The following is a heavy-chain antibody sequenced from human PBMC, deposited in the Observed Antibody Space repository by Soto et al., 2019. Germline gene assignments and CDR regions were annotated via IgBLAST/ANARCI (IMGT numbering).Heavy chain of an antibody. Sequence: GGSLRLSCAASGFTFSSYAMSWVRQAPGKGLEWVSAISGSGGSTYYADSVKGRFTISRDNSKNTLYLQMNSLRAEDTAVYYCAKGSDDFWSGYYPIYYYYGMDGWGQGTMVTVAS. J-gene: IGHJ6*02. CDR3: AKGSDDFWSGYYPIYYYYGMDG. V-gene: IGHV3-23*01. D-gene: IGHD3-3*01. CDR2: ISGSGGST. CDR1: GFTFSSYA.